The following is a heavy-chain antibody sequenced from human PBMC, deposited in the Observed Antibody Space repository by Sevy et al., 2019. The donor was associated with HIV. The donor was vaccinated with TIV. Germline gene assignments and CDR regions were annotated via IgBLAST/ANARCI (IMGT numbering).Heavy chain of an antibody. Sequence: SETLSLTCTVSGGYMSSGVYYWSWIRQPPGKGQEWIGYIHYTGSTFYDPSLKSRITISLDTSKNQFSLKLSSVTAADTALYYCGRDRLGATAEYMFQNYYYYGMDVWGQGTTVTVSS. D-gene: IGHD6-13*01. V-gene: IGHV4-30-4*01. CDR3: GRDRLGATAEYMFQNYYYYGMDV. J-gene: IGHJ6*02. CDR1: GGYMSSGVYY. CDR2: IHYTGST.